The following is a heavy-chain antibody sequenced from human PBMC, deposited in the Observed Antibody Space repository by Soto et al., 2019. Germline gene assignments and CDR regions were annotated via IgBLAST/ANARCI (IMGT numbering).Heavy chain of an antibody. V-gene: IGHV1-18*01. CDR2: IRANHGEA. Sequence: GASVKVSCKASGYTFTNSGLSWVRQAPGQGLEWVGRIRANHGEANYAQKLQGRVTMTTDKSTSTAYMELSSLRSEDTAVYYCARARGYYDSSGYYNWFDPWGQGTLVTVSS. CDR1: GYTFTNSG. J-gene: IGHJ5*02. CDR3: ARARGYYDSSGYYNWFDP. D-gene: IGHD3-22*01.